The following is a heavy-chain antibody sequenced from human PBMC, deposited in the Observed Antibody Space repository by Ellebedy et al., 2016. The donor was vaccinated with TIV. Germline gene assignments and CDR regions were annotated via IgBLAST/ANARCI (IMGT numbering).Heavy chain of an antibody. CDR1: GGSFSAYY. V-gene: IGHV4-34*01. Sequence: SETLSLTCAVYGGSFSAYYWIWIRQPPGKGLEWIGEISDSGSTNYNPSLKSRVTISVDTSKNQFSLKLSSVTAADTAVYYCARGARDDFWSGYYPTPRFDYWGQGTLVTVSS. D-gene: IGHD3-3*01. CDR3: ARGARDDFWSGYYPTPRFDY. J-gene: IGHJ4*02. CDR2: ISDSGST.